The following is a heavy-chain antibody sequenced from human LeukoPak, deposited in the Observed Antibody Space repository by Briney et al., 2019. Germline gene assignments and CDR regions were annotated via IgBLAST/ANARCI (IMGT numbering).Heavy chain of an antibody. CDR3: ARVIRLRGRKYYFDY. CDR2: MNPNSGNT. J-gene: IGHJ4*02. Sequence: ASVKVSCKASGYTFTSYDINWVRQATGQGLQWMGWMNPNSGNTGYAQKFQGRVTMTRNTSISTAYMELSSLRSEDTAVYYCARVIRLRGRKYYFDYWGQGTLVTVSS. D-gene: IGHD4-17*01. CDR1: GYTFTSYD. V-gene: IGHV1-8*01.